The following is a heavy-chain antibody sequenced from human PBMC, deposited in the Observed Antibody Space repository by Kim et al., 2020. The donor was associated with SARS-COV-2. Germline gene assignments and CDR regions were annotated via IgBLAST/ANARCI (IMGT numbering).Heavy chain of an antibody. Sequence: GGSLRLSCSASGFTFSNYAMHWVRQAPGKGLEYVSAISSDGGSTYYADSVKGRFTISRDNSKNMLYVQMSSLRGEDTAIYYCVTRNYYNSGSYYEGAPFDFWGQGTLVTVSS. V-gene: IGHV3-64*05. D-gene: IGHD3-10*01. J-gene: IGHJ4*02. CDR1: GFTFSNYA. CDR2: ISSDGGST. CDR3: VTRNYYNSGSYYEGAPFDF.